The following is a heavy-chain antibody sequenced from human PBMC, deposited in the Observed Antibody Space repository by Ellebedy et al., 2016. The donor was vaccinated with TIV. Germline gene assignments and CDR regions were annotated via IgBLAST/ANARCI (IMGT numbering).Heavy chain of an antibody. CDR2: IYHSGST. D-gene: IGHD5-18*01. CDR1: GGSTSSGGYS. V-gene: IGHV4-30-2*01. Sequence: SETLSLXCAVSGGSTSSGGYSCSWIRQPPGKGLEWIGYIYHSGSTYYNPSLKSRVTISVDRSKNQFSLKLSSVTAADTAVYYCARGVDTAMVTGYNWFDPWGQGTLVTVSS. CDR3: ARGVDTAMVTGYNWFDP. J-gene: IGHJ5*02.